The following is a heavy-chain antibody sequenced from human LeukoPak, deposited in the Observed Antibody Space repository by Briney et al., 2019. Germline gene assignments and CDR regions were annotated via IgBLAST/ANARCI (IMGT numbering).Heavy chain of an antibody. CDR1: GGSFSGYY. Sequence: SETLSLTCAVSGGSFSGYYWSWIRQPPGKGLGWIGETTHIGSTNYSPSLKSRVTVSVDTSKNQFSLNLSSVTAADTAVYFCARGPAMVRGVLIPYGVDVWGQGTTVTVSS. CDR2: TTHIGST. D-gene: IGHD3-10*01. J-gene: IGHJ6*02. V-gene: IGHV4-34*01. CDR3: ARGPAMVRGVLIPYGVDV.